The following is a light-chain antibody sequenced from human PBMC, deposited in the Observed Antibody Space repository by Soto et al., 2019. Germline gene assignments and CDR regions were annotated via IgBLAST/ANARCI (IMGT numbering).Light chain of an antibody. V-gene: IGKV1-5*01. CDR1: QSISSW. CDR3: QQYNSYWT. CDR2: DAS. Sequence: DTQMTQSPSSLSASVADSVTITCRASQSISSWLAWYQQKPGKAPKLPIYDASSVESRVPSRFSGRGSGNEFTPTISSLQPDDFATYYRQQYNSYWTFGQGTKVDI. J-gene: IGKJ1*01.